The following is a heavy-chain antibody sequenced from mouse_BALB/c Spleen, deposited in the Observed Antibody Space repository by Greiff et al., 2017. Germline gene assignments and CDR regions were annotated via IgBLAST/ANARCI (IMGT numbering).Heavy chain of an antibody. D-gene: IGHD2-14*01. Sequence: EVKVVESGGGLVKPGGSLKLSCAASGFTFSDYYMYWVRQTPEKRLEWVATISDGGSYTYYPDSVKGRFTISRDNAKNNLYLQMSSLKSEDTAMYYCARGDYYRYDGAMDYWGQGTSVTVSS. V-gene: IGHV5-4*02. CDR2: ISDGGSYT. J-gene: IGHJ4*01. CDR3: ARGDYYRYDGAMDY. CDR1: GFTFSDYY.